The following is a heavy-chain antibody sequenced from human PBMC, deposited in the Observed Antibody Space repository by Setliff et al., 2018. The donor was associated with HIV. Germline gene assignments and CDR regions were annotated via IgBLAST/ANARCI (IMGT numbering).Heavy chain of an antibody. D-gene: IGHD6-6*01. CDR1: GSSISGHF. CDR3: ARVPPEYSSSSQAFDI. V-gene: IGHV4-59*11. CDR2: IYTTGST. J-gene: IGHJ3*02. Sequence: SETLSLTCTVSGSSISGHFWTWIRQPPGKGLEWIGYIYTTGSTNYNPSLTSRVTISVDTSKNKFSLKMRSVTAADTAVYYCARVPPEYSSSSQAFDIWGQGTKVTVSS.